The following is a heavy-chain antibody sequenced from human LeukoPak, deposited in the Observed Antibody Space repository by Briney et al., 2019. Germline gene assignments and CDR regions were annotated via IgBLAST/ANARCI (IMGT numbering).Heavy chain of an antibody. J-gene: IGHJ4*02. CDR2: IYYSGST. D-gene: IGHD2-15*01. Sequence: SETLSLTCTVSGGSISGYYWNWIRQPPGKGLEWIGYIYYSGSTNYNPSLKSRVTMSLDTSKNQFSLKLSSVTAADTAVYHCARDSGSNFDYWGRGTLVTVSS. CDR1: GGSISGYY. V-gene: IGHV4-59*01. CDR3: ARDSGSNFDY.